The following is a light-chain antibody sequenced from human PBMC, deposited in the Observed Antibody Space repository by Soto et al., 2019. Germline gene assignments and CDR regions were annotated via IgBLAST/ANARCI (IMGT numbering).Light chain of an antibody. CDR2: EAS. CDR1: QSISNW. J-gene: IGKJ1*01. Sequence: DIQMTQSPSTLSASIGDRVTITCRASQSISNWLAWYQQKPGKAPKLLIYEASGLQGGVPSRFSGSGSGTEFTLTISSLQPDDFATFYCQQYNTYSRTFGQGTKVEIK. V-gene: IGKV1-5*03. CDR3: QQYNTYSRT.